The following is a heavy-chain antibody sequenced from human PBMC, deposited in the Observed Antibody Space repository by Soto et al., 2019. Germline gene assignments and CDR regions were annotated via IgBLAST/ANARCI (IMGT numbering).Heavy chain of an antibody. CDR1: GFTFSSYG. D-gene: IGHD2-15*01. V-gene: IGHV3-33*01. CDR3: ARDGWWSAGTTEAYGMDV. CDR2: IWYDGSNK. J-gene: IGHJ6*02. Sequence: QVQLVESGGGVVQPGRSLRLSCAASGFTFSSYGMHWVRQAPGKGLEWVAVIWYDGSNKYYADSVKGRFTISRDNSKNTLYLQMNSLRAEDTAVYYCARDGWWSAGTTEAYGMDVWGQGTTVTVSS.